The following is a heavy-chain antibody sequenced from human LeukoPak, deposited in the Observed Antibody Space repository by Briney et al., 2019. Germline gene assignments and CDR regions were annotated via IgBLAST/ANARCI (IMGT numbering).Heavy chain of an antibody. J-gene: IGHJ6*02. V-gene: IGHV3-30-3*01. CDR2: ISYDGSNK. CDR3: ARVIRGGDCFYYYGMDV. Sequence: PGGSLRLSCAASGFTFSSYAMHWVRQAPGKGLEWVAVISYDGSNKYYADSVKGRFTISRDNSKNTLYLQMNSLRAEDTAVYYCARVIRGGDCFYYYGMDVWGQGTTVTVSS. D-gene: IGHD2-21*02. CDR1: GFTFSSYA.